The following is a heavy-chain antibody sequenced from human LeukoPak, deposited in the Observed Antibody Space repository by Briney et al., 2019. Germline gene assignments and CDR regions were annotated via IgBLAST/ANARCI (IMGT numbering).Heavy chain of an antibody. J-gene: IGHJ5*02. D-gene: IGHD6-19*01. CDR1: GYSISSGYY. CDR3: ARIQRQWLVLGWFDP. CDR2: INHSGST. Sequence: SETLSLTCAVSGYSISSGYYWSWIRQPPGQGLEWIGEINHSGSTNYNPSLKSRVTISVDTSKNQFSLKLSSVTAADTAVYYCARIQRQWLVLGWFDPWGQGTLVTVSS. V-gene: IGHV4-34*01.